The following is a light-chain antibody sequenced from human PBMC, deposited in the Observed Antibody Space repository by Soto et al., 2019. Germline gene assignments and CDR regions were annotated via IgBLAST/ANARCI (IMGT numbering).Light chain of an antibody. CDR2: GAT. J-gene: IGKJ1*01. Sequence: EIVLTHSPPTLSVSPVERHALXCRASQSVSILLACYQQTPGQAPRLLIHGATTRATGIPARFSGSGSGTEFTLTISSLQSEDFAVYYCQQYNNWPRTFGQGTKVDIK. CDR1: QSVSIL. V-gene: IGKV3-15*01. CDR3: QQYNNWPRT.